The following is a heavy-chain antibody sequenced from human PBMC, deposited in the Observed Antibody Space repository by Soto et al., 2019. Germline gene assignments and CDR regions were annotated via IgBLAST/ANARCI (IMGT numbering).Heavy chain of an antibody. Sequence: GGSLRLSCAASGFTFSSYWMHWVRQAPGKGLVWVSRINSDGSSTNSADSVKGRFTISRDNAKNTLYLQMNSLRAEDTAVYYCAHSSSLNWFGPWGQGTLVTVSS. D-gene: IGHD6-6*01. V-gene: IGHV3-74*01. CDR1: GFTFSSYW. CDR2: INSDGSST. CDR3: AHSSSLNWFGP. J-gene: IGHJ5*02.